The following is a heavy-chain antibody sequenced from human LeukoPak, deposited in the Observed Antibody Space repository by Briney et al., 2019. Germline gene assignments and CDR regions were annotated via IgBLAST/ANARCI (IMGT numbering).Heavy chain of an antibody. V-gene: IGHV3-30*18. CDR1: GFTFSTYK. CDR3: AKDLFGSNWYNWFDP. D-gene: IGHD6-13*01. J-gene: IGHJ5*02. Sequence: GGSLRLSCAASGFTFSTYKMLWVRQAPGKGLEWVAVISYDGNDKYYADSVKGRFTISRDNSKNTLYLQMDSLRAEDTAVYYCAKDLFGSNWYNWFDPWGQGTLVTVSS. CDR2: ISYDGNDK.